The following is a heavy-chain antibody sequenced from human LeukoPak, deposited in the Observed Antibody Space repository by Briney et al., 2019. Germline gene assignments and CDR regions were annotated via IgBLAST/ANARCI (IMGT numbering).Heavy chain of an antibody. D-gene: IGHD3-3*01. CDR1: GYTFTGYY. CDR3: ARVFGELRFLEWLSQDAFDI. V-gene: IGHV1-2*02. Sequence: ASVKVSCKASGYTFTGYYMHWVRQAPGQGLEWMGWINPNSGGTNYAQKFQGRVTMTRDTSISTAHMELSRLRSDDTAVYYCARVFGELRFLEWLSQDAFDIWGQGTMVTVSS. J-gene: IGHJ3*02. CDR2: INPNSGGT.